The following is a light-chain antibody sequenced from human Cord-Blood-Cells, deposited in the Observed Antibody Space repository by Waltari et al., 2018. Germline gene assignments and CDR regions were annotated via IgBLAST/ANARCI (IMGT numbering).Light chain of an antibody. Sequence: DIVVTKSPLSLPGTHGEHASISYTSSQSLLHSNGYKYLDWYLQKPGQSPKLLIYLGSNLESGVPARFSGSGSGTDFTLKISRVEAEDVGVYYCMQALQTSWTFGQGTKVEIK. CDR3: MQALQTSWT. V-gene: IGKV2-28*01. CDR1: QSLLHSNGYKY. CDR2: LGS. J-gene: IGKJ1*01.